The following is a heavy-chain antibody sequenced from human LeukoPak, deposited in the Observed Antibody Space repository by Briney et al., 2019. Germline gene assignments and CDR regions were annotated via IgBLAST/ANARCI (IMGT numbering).Heavy chain of an antibody. CDR3: AKDPGSVDFGDYYFDY. Sequence: HSGGSLRLSCAASGFTFSSYAMHWVRQAPGKGLEWVAVISYDGSNKYYADSVKGRFTISRDNSKNTLYLQMNSLRAEDTAVYYCAKDPGSVDFGDYYFDYWGRGTLVIVSS. D-gene: IGHD4-17*01. J-gene: IGHJ4*02. CDR1: GFTFSSYA. V-gene: IGHV3-30-3*01. CDR2: ISYDGSNK.